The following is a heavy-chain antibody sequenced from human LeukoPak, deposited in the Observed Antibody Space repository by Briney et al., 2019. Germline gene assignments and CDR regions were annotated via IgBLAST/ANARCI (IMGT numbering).Heavy chain of an antibody. D-gene: IGHD3-22*01. V-gene: IGHV4-30-4*08. Sequence: PSETLSLTCTVSGGSISSGDYYWSWIRQPPGKGLEWIGYIYYSGSTYYYPSLKSRVIISVDTYKNQFSLKLSSVTAADTAVYYCARDLKGGGYYDSSGPGGWGQGTLVTVSS. CDR3: ARDLKGGGYYDSSGPGG. CDR1: GGSISSGDYY. CDR2: IYYSGST. J-gene: IGHJ4*02.